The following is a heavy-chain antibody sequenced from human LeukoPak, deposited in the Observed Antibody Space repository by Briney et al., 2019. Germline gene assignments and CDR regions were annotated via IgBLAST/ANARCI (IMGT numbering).Heavy chain of an antibody. Sequence: GGSLRLSCAASGFTFSSYGMHWVRQAPGKGLEWVAVISYDGSNKYYADSVKGRFTISRDNSKNTLYLQMNSLRAEDTAVYYCARGVPFFIAAHPGYFDYWGQGTLVTVSS. J-gene: IGHJ4*02. V-gene: IGHV3-30*03. D-gene: IGHD6-13*01. CDR3: ARGVPFFIAAHPGYFDY. CDR1: GFTFSSYG. CDR2: ISYDGSNK.